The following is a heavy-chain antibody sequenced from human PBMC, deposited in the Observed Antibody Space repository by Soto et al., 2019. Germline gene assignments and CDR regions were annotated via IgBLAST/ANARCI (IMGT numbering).Heavy chain of an antibody. CDR3: AKATYYDFWSGSGPFDY. CDR2: ISGSGGST. D-gene: IGHD3-3*01. Sequence: GGTLRLSCAASGFTFSGYAMSWVRPAPGRGLEWVSAISGSGGSTFYADSVKGRFTISRDNSQDTMYLQMPSLRAEYTAVYYCAKATYYDFWSGSGPFDYWGLGALVTVSS. J-gene: IGHJ4*02. CDR1: GFTFSGYA. V-gene: IGHV3-23*01.